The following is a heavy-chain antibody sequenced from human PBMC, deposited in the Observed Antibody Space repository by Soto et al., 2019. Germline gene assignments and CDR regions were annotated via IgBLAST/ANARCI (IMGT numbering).Heavy chain of an antibody. V-gene: IGHV4-39*01. CDR2: IYHSGST. J-gene: IGHJ4*02. CDR1: GGSISSSSYY. Sequence: QLQLQESGPGLVKPSETLSLTCTVSGGSISSSSYYWGWIRQPPGKGLAGIGSIYHSGSTYYNPALKSRVTISVDTSKNQLSLSLSSVTAADTAVYYCARLVAAAPDLPSYYFDYWGQGTLGTVSS. CDR3: ARLVAAAPDLPSYYFDY. D-gene: IGHD6-13*01.